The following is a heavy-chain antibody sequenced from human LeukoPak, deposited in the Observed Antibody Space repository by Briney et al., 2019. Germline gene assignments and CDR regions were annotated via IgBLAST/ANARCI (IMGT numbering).Heavy chain of an antibody. Sequence: SETLSLTCTVSGGSIRSSSYYWGWIRQPPGKGLEWIGSMYYGGNTYYNPSLKRRVTISLDTSKNQLSVKLNSVTAADTAVYYCASGIWFGELNWFFDFWGRGTLVTVSS. J-gene: IGHJ2*01. CDR1: GGSIRSSSYY. CDR2: MYYGGNT. D-gene: IGHD3-10*01. V-gene: IGHV4-39*07. CDR3: ASGIWFGELNWFFDF.